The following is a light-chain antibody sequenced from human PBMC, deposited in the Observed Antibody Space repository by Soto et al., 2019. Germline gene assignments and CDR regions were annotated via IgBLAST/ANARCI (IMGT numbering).Light chain of an antibody. CDR1: SSNIGTNY. V-gene: IGLV1-47*01. CDR2: RNN. J-gene: IGLJ2*01. Sequence: QSVLTQPPSASGAPGQRVTISCSGSSSNIGTNYVYQYQQLPGTAPTLLIYRNNQRPPAVADRFSAGKYGSSASLAISGLRSDDEDDYYCAPWDDSRRGVVFGGGTQLTVL. CDR3: APWDDSRRGVV.